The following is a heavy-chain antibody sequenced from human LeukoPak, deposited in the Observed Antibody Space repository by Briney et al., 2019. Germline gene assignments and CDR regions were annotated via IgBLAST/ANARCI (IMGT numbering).Heavy chain of an antibody. D-gene: IGHD4/OR15-4a*01. CDR1: GFIFSDHY. CDR3: TRAPTSNSVADY. CDR2: IRNKVNGYTL. V-gene: IGHV3-72*01. J-gene: IGHJ4*02. Sequence: GGSLRLSCAASGFIFSDHYMDWVRQAPGKGLEWVGRIRNKVNGYTLEYAASVKGRFTISRDDSKNSLYLQMNSLTNEDTAVYYCTRAPTSNSVADYWGQGTLVTISS.